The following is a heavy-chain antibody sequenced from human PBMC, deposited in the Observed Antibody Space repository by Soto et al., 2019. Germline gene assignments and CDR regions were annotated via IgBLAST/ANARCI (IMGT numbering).Heavy chain of an antibody. Sequence: PGGSLRLSCAASGFTFSSYGMHWVRQAPGKGLEWVAVISYDGSNKYYADSVKGRFTISRDNSKNTLYLQMNSLRAEDTAVYYCAKDSDSSLDYWGQGTLVTVSS. CDR3: AKDSDSSLDY. CDR2: ISYDGSNK. J-gene: IGHJ4*02. CDR1: GFTFSSYG. D-gene: IGHD3-22*01. V-gene: IGHV3-30*18.